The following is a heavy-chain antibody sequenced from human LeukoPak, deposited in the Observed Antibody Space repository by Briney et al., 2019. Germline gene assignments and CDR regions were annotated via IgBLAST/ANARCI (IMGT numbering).Heavy chain of an antibody. V-gene: IGHV4-59*01. Sequence: SETLSLTCAVYGGSFSGYYWSWIRQPPGKGLEWIGYIYYSGSTNYNPCLKSRVTISVDASKNKFSLMLSSVAAADTAVYYCARGTMNLDYWGQGTLVSVSS. J-gene: IGHJ4*02. CDR1: GGSFSGYY. CDR3: ARGTMNLDY. D-gene: IGHD3-22*01. CDR2: IYYSGST.